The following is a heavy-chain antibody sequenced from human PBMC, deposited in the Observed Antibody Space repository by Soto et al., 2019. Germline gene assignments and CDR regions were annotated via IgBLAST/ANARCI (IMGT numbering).Heavy chain of an antibody. CDR3: AKGNAPIPSWPLFDY. D-gene: IGHD3-10*01. CDR2: ISWNSGSI. V-gene: IGHV3-9*01. J-gene: IGHJ4*02. CDR1: GFTFDDYA. Sequence: PGGSLRLSCAASGFTFDDYAMHWVRQAPGKCLEWVSGISWNSGSIGYADSVKGRFTISRDNAKNSLYLQMNSLRAEDTALYYCAKGNAPIPSWPLFDYWGQGTLVTVSS.